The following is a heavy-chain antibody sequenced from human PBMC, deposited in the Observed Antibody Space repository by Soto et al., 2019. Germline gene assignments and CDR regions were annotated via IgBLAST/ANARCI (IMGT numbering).Heavy chain of an antibody. CDR2: ISAYNGNT. V-gene: IGHV1-18*01. D-gene: IGHD3-10*01. J-gene: IGHJ4*02. CDR1: GYTFTSYG. CDR3: ARLTYYGSGSKVNGPNLGFDY. Sequence: QVQLVQSGAEVKKPGASVKVSCKASGYTFTSYGISWVRQAPGQGLEWMGWISAYNGNTNYAQKLQGRVTMTTDTSTSTAYMELRSLRSDDTAVYYCARLTYYGSGSKVNGPNLGFDYWGQGTLVTVSS.